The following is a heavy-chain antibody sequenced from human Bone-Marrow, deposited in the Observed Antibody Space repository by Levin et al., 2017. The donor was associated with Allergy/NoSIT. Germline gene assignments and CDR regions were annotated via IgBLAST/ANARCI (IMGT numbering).Heavy chain of an antibody. CDR1: GFTFSSYA. CDR2: ISGSGGST. D-gene: IGHD2-15*01. V-gene: IGHV3-23*01. J-gene: IGHJ5*02. Sequence: AGESLKISCAASGFTFSSYAMSWVRQAPGKGLEWVSAISGSGGSTYYADSVKGRFTISRDNSKNTLYLQMNSLRAEDTAVYYCAKEIVVANWFDPWGQGTLVTVSS. CDR3: AKEIVVANWFDP.